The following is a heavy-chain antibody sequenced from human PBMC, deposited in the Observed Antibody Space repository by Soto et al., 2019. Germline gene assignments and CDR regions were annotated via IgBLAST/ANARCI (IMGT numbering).Heavy chain of an antibody. D-gene: IGHD3-16*02. CDR3: VRYRTPGGTWSMDV. CDR1: GFTFSSYD. CDR2: IGTAGDT. V-gene: IGHV3-13*01. J-gene: IGHJ6*03. Sequence: GGSLRLSCAASGFTFSSYDMHWVRQATGKGLEWVSAIGTAGDTYYPGSVKGRFTISRENAKNSLYLQMNSLRAGDTAVYYCVRYRTPGGTWSMDVWGKGTTVTVSS.